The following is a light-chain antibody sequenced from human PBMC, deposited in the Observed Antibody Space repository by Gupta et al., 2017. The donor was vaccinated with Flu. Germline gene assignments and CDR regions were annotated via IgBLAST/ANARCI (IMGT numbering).Light chain of an antibody. J-gene: IGLJ1*01. CDR1: SSNIGSNY. V-gene: IGLV1-47*01. Sequence: QSVLTQPPSASGTPGQRVTISCSGSSSNIGSNYVYWYQQLPGTAPNLLIYRNNQRPSGVPARFSGSKSGTSASLAISGLRSEDEADYYCAAWDDSLSAFYVFGTGTKVTVL. CDR3: AAWDDSLSAFYV. CDR2: RNN.